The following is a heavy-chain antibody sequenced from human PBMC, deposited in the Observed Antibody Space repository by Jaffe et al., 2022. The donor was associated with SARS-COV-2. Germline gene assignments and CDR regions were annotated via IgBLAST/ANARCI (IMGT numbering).Heavy chain of an antibody. CDR2: ISGDGGST. D-gene: IGHD3-22*01. V-gene: IGHV3-43*02. CDR3: AKALDSSGYSNWFDP. CDR1: GFTFDDYA. Sequence: EVQLVESGGGVVQPGGSLRLSCAASGFTFDDYAMHWVRQAPGKGLEWVSLISGDGGSTYYADSVKGRFTISRDNSKNSLYLQMNSLRTEDTALYYCAKALDSSGYSNWFDPWGQGTLVTVSS. J-gene: IGHJ5*02.